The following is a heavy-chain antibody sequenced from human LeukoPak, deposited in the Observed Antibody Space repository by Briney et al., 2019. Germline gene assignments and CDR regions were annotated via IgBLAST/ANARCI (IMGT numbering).Heavy chain of an antibody. Sequence: SETLSLTCTVSGGSISSGGYYWSWIRQPPGQGLEWIGYIYHSGSTYYNPSLKSRVTISVDRSKNQFSLKLSSVTAADTAVYYCARSKSSPTPYFDYWGQGTLVTVSS. CDR2: IYHSGST. V-gene: IGHV4-30-2*01. J-gene: IGHJ4*02. CDR3: ARSKSSPTPYFDY. CDR1: GGSISSGGYY. D-gene: IGHD2-15*01.